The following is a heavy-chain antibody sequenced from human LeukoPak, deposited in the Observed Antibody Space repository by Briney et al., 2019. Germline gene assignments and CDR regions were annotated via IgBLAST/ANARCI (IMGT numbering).Heavy chain of an antibody. V-gene: IGHV4-34*01. CDR3: ARTIVGATTNDY. Sequence: SETLSLTCAVYGGSFSGYYWSWIRQPPGKGLEWIGGINHSGSTNYNPSLKSRVTISVDTSKNQFSLKLSSMTAADTAVYYCARTIVGATTNDYWGQGTLVTVSS. CDR1: GGSFSGYY. D-gene: IGHD1-26*01. CDR2: INHSGST. J-gene: IGHJ4*02.